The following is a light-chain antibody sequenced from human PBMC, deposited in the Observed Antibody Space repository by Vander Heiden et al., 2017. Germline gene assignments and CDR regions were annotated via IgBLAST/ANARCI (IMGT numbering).Light chain of an antibody. CDR2: EVS. J-gene: IGLJ1*01. V-gene: IGLV2-14*01. CDR3: CSYTTSGTYV. Sequence: SPLPPPPSVSGSPGPSITISCTGTSSDVGSYDYVSWYQQHPGKAPKLMIHEVSNRPSGVSDRFSASKSGDTASLTSSGLQAEDEAEYYCCSYTTSGTYVFGTGTKVTVL. CDR1: SSDVGSYDY.